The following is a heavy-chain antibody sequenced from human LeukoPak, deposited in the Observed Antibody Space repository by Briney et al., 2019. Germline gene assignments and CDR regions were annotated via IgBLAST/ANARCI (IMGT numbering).Heavy chain of an antibody. J-gene: IGHJ3*01. Sequence: PGGSLRLSCATSGFSFSLYTMNWVRQAPGKGLDWVSSIDTSSTYIEYADSVKGRFIISRDNAKKSLHLEMNSLRAEDTAVYYCARSHYGSGSYYLDAFDVWGQGTVVTVSS. CDR1: GFSFSLYT. CDR2: IDTSSTYI. V-gene: IGHV3-21*01. CDR3: ARSHYGSGSYYLDAFDV. D-gene: IGHD3-10*01.